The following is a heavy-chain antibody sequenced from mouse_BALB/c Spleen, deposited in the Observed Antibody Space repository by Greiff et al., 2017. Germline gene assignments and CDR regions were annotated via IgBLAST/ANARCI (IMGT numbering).Heavy chain of an antibody. Sequence: DVKLVESGGGLVKLGGSLKLSCAASGFTFSSYYMSWVRQTPEKRLELVAAINSNGGSTYYPNTVKGRFTISRDNAKNTLYLQMSSLKSEDTALYYCARHDGKGSMDYWGQGTSVTVSS. V-gene: IGHV5-6-2*01. CDR3: ARHDGKGSMDY. CDR2: INSNGGST. CDR1: GFTFSSYY. J-gene: IGHJ4*01. D-gene: IGHD2-1*01.